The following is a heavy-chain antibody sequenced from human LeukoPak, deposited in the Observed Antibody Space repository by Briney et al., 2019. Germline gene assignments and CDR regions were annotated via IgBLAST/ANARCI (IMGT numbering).Heavy chain of an antibody. J-gene: IGHJ6*03. CDR2: ISYDGTNK. Sequence: GGSLRLSCAASGFTFSSYAMHWVRQAPGKGLEWVALISYDGTNKYYADSVKGRFTISRDNSKNTLYLQMNSLRAEDTAVYYCARSPKGWFGPRLYYYYYMDVWGKGTTVTISS. CDR3: ARSPKGWFGPRLYYYYYMDV. D-gene: IGHD3-10*01. CDR1: GFTFSSYA. V-gene: IGHV3-30*04.